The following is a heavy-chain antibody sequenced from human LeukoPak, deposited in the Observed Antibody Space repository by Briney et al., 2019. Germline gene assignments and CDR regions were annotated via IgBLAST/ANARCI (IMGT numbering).Heavy chain of an antibody. D-gene: IGHD2-15*01. J-gene: IGHJ3*01. V-gene: IGHV3-30-3*02. Sequence: GGSLRLSCAASGFTFSKYAMHWVRQAPGKGLEWVAGMSYDGRKKYYADSVKGRFTISRDNSKNTLNLQMNSLRTEDTAVFYCAKPRDIDSWAFDVWGQGTMVTVSS. CDR3: AKPRDIDSWAFDV. CDR2: MSYDGRKK. CDR1: GFTFSKYA.